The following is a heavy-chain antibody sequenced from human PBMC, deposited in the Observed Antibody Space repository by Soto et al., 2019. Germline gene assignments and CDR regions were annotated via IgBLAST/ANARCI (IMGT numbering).Heavy chain of an antibody. CDR1: GFTFSTYR. V-gene: IGHV3-74*01. CDR3: ARDGGTYFDY. J-gene: IGHJ4*02. CDR2: LNNDGTNT. D-gene: IGHD3-16*01. Sequence: GGSLRLSCAASGFTFSTYRMHWFRQGPGKGLVWVSRLNNDGTNTKYSDSVKGRFTVSRDNGKNTVYLQMDRLRAEDTAVYYCARDGGTYFDYWGQGTLVTVSS.